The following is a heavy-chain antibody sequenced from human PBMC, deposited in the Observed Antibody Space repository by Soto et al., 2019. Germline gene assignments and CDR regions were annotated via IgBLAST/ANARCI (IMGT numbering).Heavy chain of an antibody. CDR3: ARGPASSSTTFDY. V-gene: IGHV1-2*04. CDR2: INPNSGGT. CDR1: GYTFTGYY. Sequence: ASVKVSCKASGYTFTGYYMHWVRQAPGQGLEWMGWINPNSGGTNYAQKFQGWVTMTRDTSISTAYMELSRLRSDDTAVYYCARGPASSSTTFDYWGQGTLVTVSS. J-gene: IGHJ4*02. D-gene: IGHD6-6*01.